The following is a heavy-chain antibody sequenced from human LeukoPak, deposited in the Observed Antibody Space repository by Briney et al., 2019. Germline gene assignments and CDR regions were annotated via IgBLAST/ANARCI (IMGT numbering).Heavy chain of an antibody. V-gene: IGHV1-18*01. D-gene: IGHD3-22*01. Sequence: ASVKVSCKASGYTFTSYGISWVRQAPGQGLEWMVWISAYNGNTHYAQKLQGRVTMTTDTSTSTAYMELRRVRSDDTAVYYCARDRGYYDSSGYWWFDPWGQGTLVTVSS. CDR3: ARDRGYYDSSGYWWFDP. CDR2: ISAYNGNT. CDR1: GYTFTSYG. J-gene: IGHJ5*02.